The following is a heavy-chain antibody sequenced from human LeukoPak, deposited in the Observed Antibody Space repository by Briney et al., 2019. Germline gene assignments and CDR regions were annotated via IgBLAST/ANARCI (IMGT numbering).Heavy chain of an antibody. CDR1: GFTFRSYG. V-gene: IGHV3-21*06. CDR3: ARDLRGNSWSYAYGDLDAFDM. D-gene: IGHD3-16*01. J-gene: IGHJ3*02. Sequence: GGSLRFSCEASGFTFRSYGVHWVRQAPGKGLEWVSCISWSGSYIYYADSVKGRCTISRDDAKSSLYLEMTSPRAEDTAVYYRARDLRGNSWSYAYGDLDAFDMWGQGTMVTVCS. CDR2: ISWSGSYI.